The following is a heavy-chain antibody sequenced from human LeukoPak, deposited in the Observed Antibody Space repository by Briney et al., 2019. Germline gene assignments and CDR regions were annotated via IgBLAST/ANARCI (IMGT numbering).Heavy chain of an antibody. V-gene: IGHV4-61*01. CDR3: ARTRTRHDAFDI. CDR1: GGSISSSSYY. D-gene: IGHD1-14*01. Sequence: SETLSLTCTVSGGSISSSSYYWSWIRQPPGKGLEWIGYIYYSGSTNYNSSLKSRVTISVDTSKNQFSLKLSSVTAADTAVYYCARTRTRHDAFDIWGQGTMVTVSS. J-gene: IGHJ3*02. CDR2: IYYSGST.